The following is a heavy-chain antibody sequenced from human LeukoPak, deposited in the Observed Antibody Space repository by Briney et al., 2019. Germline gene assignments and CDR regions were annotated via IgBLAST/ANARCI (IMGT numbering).Heavy chain of an antibody. CDR1: GGSISSSSYY. D-gene: IGHD3-16*02. CDR2: IYYSGST. Sequence: SETLSLTCTVSGGSISSSSYYWGWIRQPPGKGLEWIGSIYYSGSTYYNPSLKSRVTISVDTSKNQFSLKLSSVTAADTAVYYCARFDDYVWGSYRRLGYDYWGQGTLVTVSS. J-gene: IGHJ4*02. CDR3: ARFDDYVWGSYRRLGYDY. V-gene: IGHV4-39*01.